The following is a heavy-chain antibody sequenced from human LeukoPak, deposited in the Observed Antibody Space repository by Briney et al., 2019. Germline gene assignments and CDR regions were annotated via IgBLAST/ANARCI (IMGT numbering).Heavy chain of an antibody. Sequence: GGSLRLSCAVSGLSFSGYWMTWVRQAAGKGLEWVASINPAGNEKYYVDSVEGRFTISRDNAKNSLHLQMNSLRAEDTALYYCTTEGGSGFWGQGTLVTVSS. CDR3: TTEGGSGF. J-gene: IGHJ4*02. CDR1: GLSFSGYW. CDR2: INPAGNEK. D-gene: IGHD3-16*01. V-gene: IGHV3-7*01.